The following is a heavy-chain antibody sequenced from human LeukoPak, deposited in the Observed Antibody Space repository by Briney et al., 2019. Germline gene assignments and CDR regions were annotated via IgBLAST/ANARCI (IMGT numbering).Heavy chain of an antibody. J-gene: IGHJ4*02. CDR3: ARAPDDYDFWSGYYTTWRYFDY. CDR2: IISSSSYI. D-gene: IGHD3-3*01. Sequence: PGGSLRLSCAASGFTFSSYSMNWVRKAPGKGLEWVSSIISSSSYIYYADSVKGRFTISRDNAKNSLYLQMNSLRAEDTAVYYCARAPDDYDFWSGYYTTWRYFDYWGQGTLVTVSS. V-gene: IGHV3-21*01. CDR1: GFTFSSYS.